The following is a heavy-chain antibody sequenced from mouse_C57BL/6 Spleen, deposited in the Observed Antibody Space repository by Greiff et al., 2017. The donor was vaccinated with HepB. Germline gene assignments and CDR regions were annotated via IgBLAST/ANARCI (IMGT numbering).Heavy chain of an antibody. V-gene: IGHV1-76*01. CDR2: IYPGSGNT. CDR3: ARATTVVAPFDY. J-gene: IGHJ2*01. Sequence: VQLQQSGAELVRPGASVKLSCKASGYTFTDYYINWVKQRPGQGLEWIARIYPGSGNTYYNEKFKGKATLTAEKSSSTAYMQLSSLTSEDSAVYFCARATTVVAPFDYWGQGTTLTVSS. D-gene: IGHD1-1*01. CDR1: GYTFTDYY.